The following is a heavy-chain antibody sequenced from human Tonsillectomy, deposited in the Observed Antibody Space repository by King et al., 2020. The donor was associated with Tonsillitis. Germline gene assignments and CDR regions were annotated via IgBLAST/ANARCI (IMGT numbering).Heavy chain of an antibody. J-gene: IGHJ4*02. CDR3: ALGGAGVSGGGGHLDY. CDR2: VTYDGSNK. Sequence: VQLVESGGGVVQPGRSLTLSCAASGFTFSSYGMPGVRQARGKGLEWVAVVTYDGSNKFYADSVKGRFTISRDNSKNTLYPQMNTLGAEDTAVYYCALGGAGVSGGGGHLDYWGRGTVVIVSS. CDR1: GFTFSSYG. D-gene: IGHD2-15*01. V-gene: IGHV3-30*03.